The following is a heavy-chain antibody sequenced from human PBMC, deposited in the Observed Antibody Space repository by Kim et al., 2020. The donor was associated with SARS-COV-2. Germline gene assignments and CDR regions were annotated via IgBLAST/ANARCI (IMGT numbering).Heavy chain of an antibody. D-gene: IGHD5-12*01. CDR1: GFTFSSYG. Sequence: GGSLRLSCAASGFTFSSYGMHWVRQAPGKGLDWVALISYDGNSMYYADPVKGRFTISRDNSKNTLYLQINNLGAEDTAVYYCAKDRWLRTYGDFDSWGRGTLVAVS. J-gene: IGHJ4*02. V-gene: IGHV3-30*18. CDR3: AKDRWLRTYGDFDS. CDR2: ISYDGNSM.